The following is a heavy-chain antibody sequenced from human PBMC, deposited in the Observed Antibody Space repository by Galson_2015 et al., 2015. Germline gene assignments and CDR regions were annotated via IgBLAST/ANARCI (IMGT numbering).Heavy chain of an antibody. CDR1: GYSFIEYG. CDR3: AREGGWDNSGHYFFDY. J-gene: IGHJ4*02. Sequence: SVKVSCKASGYSFIEYGFSWVQQAPGQGLEWMGWISEKNGNTNYAQKFQGRVTMATDTSTNTAYLELTSLRSDDTAVYYCAREGGWDNSGHYFFDYWGQGTLVTVSS. D-gene: IGHD3-22*01. CDR2: ISEKNGNT. V-gene: IGHV1-18*01.